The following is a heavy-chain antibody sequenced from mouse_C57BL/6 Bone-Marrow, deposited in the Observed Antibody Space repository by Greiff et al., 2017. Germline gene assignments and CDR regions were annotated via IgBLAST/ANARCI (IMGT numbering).Heavy chain of an antibody. D-gene: IGHD1-1*01. Sequence: EVKLVASGGGLVQSGRSLRLSCATSGFTFSDFYMAWVRQAPGKGLEWIAASRNKANDYTTEYSASVKGRFIVSRDSAQSILYRQMHALRAEDTAIYYCARDPYFYGKGYWYFDVWGTGTTVTVSS. V-gene: IGHV7-1*01. CDR2: SRNKANDYTT. CDR1: GFTFSDFY. CDR3: ARDPYFYGKGYWYFDV. J-gene: IGHJ1*03.